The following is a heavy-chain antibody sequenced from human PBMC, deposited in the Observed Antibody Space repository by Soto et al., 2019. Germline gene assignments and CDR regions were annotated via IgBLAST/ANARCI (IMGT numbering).Heavy chain of an antibody. V-gene: IGHV2-5*02. Sequence: QITLKESGPTLVKPTQPLTLTCTFSGFSLRTRGVAVGWFRQPPGKALEWLALNYWDEDKWYSPSLKSRLTIADDTSKNQVVLTMTNVDPVDTATYYCAHRPRGYAYYFDHWGQGILVTVSS. CDR1: GFSLRTRGVA. J-gene: IGHJ4*02. D-gene: IGHD5-12*01. CDR2: NYWDEDK. CDR3: AHRPRGYAYYFDH.